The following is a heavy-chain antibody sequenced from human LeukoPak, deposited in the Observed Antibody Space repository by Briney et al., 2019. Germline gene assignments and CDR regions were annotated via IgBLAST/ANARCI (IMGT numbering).Heavy chain of an antibody. Sequence: SGPTLVNPTQTLTLACTFSGFSISTSGVGVGWIRQPPGKALVWLALIYWDDDKGYSPSLKSRLTINRDCSRNEVVLTITIMDTVNTATYYCAHGRTDIVTGYHIDYWGQGTLVTVSS. CDR1: GFSISTSGVG. V-gene: IGHV2-5*02. CDR2: IYWDDDK. CDR3: AHGRTDIVTGYHIDY. J-gene: IGHJ4*02. D-gene: IGHD3-9*01.